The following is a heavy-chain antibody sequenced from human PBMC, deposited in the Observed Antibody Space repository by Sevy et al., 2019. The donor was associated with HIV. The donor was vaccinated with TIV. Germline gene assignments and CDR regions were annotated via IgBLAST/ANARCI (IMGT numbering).Heavy chain of an antibody. CDR3: ARDQSGVCGGDCYSTFDY. CDR2: ISWNSGSI. Sequence: GGSLRLSCAASGFTFDDYAMHWVRQAPGKGLEWVSGISWNSGSIGYADSVKGRFTISRDNAKNSLYLQMNSLRAEDTAVYYCARDQSGVCGGDCYSTFDYWGQGTLVTVSS. D-gene: IGHD2-21*02. CDR1: GFTFDDYA. V-gene: IGHV3-9*01. J-gene: IGHJ4*02.